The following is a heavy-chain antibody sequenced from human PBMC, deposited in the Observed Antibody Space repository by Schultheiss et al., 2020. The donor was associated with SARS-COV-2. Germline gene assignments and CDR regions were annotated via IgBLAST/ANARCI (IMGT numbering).Heavy chain of an antibody. J-gene: IGHJ3*02. V-gene: IGHV4-34*01. CDR1: GGSFSGYY. CDR3: ARDRWIQLWLLAFDI. Sequence: SETLSLTCAVYGGSFSGYYWSWIRQPPGKGLEWIGYIYYSGSTNYNPSLKSRVTMSVDTSKNQFSLKLSSVTAADTAVYYCARDRWIQLWLLAFDIWGQGTMVTVSS. D-gene: IGHD5-18*01. CDR2: IYYSGST.